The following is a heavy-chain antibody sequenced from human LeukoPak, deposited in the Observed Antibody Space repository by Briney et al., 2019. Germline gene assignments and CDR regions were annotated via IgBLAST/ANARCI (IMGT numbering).Heavy chain of an antibody. CDR3: AGNIAAAGRYYYGMDV. D-gene: IGHD6-13*01. J-gene: IGHJ6*02. CDR1: GGSISSGGYS. CDR2: IYHNGST. V-gene: IGHV4-30-2*01. Sequence: PSETLSLTCAVSGGSISSGGYSWSWIRQPPGKGLEWIGYIYHNGSTYYNPSLKSRVTISVDRSKNQFSLKLSSVTAADTAVYYCAGNIAAAGRYYYGMDVWGQGTTVTVSS.